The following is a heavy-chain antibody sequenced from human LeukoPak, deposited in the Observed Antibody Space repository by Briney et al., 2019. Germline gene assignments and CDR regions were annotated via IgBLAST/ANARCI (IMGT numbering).Heavy chain of an antibody. CDR2: IKQDGSEK. D-gene: IGHD3-10*01. CDR1: GFTFSSYW. Sequence: PGGSLRLSCAASGFTFSSYWMSWVRQAPGKGLEWVANIKQDGSEKYYVDSVKGRFTISRDNAKNSLYLQMNSLRAEDTAVYYCARAPPELWFGELLYYFDYWGQGTLVTVSS. J-gene: IGHJ4*02. V-gene: IGHV3-7*01. CDR3: ARAPPELWFGELLYYFDY.